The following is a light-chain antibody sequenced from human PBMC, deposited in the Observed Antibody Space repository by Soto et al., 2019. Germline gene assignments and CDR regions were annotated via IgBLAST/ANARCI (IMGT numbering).Light chain of an antibody. CDR1: SSDVGGYNY. J-gene: IGLJ1*01. CDR2: DVS. Sequence: QSVLTQPASVSWSPGQSITISCTGTSSDVGGYNYVSWYQQHPGKAPKLMIYDVSNRPPGVSNRFSGSKSGNTASLTISGLQAEDEDDYDCSSYTSSSTLVFGTGNKVTVL. V-gene: IGLV2-14*01. CDR3: SSYTSSSTLV.